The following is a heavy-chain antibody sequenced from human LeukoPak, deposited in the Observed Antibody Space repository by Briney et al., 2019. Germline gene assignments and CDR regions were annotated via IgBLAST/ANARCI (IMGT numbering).Heavy chain of an antibody. V-gene: IGHV4-39*07. J-gene: IGHJ5*02. CDR3: ARERLPPDYDFWSGYSGNWFDP. CDR2: IYYSGST. CDR1: GGSISSSSYY. D-gene: IGHD3-3*01. Sequence: SETLSLTCTVSGGSISSSSYYWGWIRQPPGKGLEWIGSIYYSGSTYYNPSLKSRVTISVDTSKNQFSLKLSSVTAADTAVYYCARERLPPDYDFWSGYSGNWFDPWGQGTLVTVSS.